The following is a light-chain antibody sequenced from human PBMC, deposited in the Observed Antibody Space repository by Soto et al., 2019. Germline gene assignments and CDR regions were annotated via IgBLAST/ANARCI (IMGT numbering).Light chain of an antibody. J-gene: IGKJ1*01. V-gene: IGKV3-15*01. CDR1: RTVGSY. CDR2: GAS. CDR3: QHYNNWPPDRT. Sequence: EIVMTQSPATLSVSPGERATLSCRASRTVGSYLAWYQQKLGQAPRLLIYGASTRATGIPARFSGSGSGTEFNLTISSLRSEDVAIYFCQHYNNWPPDRTFGQGTKVEIK.